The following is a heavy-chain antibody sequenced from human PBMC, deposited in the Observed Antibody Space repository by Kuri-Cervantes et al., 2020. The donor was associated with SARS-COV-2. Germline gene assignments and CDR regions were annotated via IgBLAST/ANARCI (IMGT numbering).Heavy chain of an antibody. Sequence: SETLSLTCAVSGGSISSSNWWSWVRQPPGKGLEWIGEIYHSGSTNYNPSLKSRVTISVDKSKNQFSLKLSSVTAADTAVYYCARFVRYYDILTGYYGDSYYYYGMDVWGQGTTVTVSS. CDR1: GGSISSSNW. J-gene: IGHJ6*02. CDR3: ARFVRYYDILTGYYGDSYYYYGMDV. V-gene: IGHV4-4*02. CDR2: IYHSGST. D-gene: IGHD3-9*01.